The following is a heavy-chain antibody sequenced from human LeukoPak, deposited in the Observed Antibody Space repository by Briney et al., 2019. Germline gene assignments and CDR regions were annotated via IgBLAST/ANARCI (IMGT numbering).Heavy chain of an antibody. CDR2: IYYSGGT. Sequence: PSETLSLTCTVSGGSISSSSYYWGWIRQPPGKGLEWIGSIYYSGGTYYNPSLTSRAPLSVDTSTHQFSLKLSSVTAADTAVYYCARQGPLNYMDVWGKGTTVTVSS. CDR3: ARQGPLNYMDV. J-gene: IGHJ6*03. V-gene: IGHV4-39*01. CDR1: GGSISSSSYY.